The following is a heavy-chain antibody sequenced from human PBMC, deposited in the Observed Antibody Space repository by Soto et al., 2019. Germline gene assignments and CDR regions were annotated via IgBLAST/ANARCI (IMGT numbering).Heavy chain of an antibody. J-gene: IGHJ5*02. D-gene: IGHD6-13*01. CDR2: IYPGDSDT. CDR1: GYSFTSYW. V-gene: IGHV5-51*01. Sequence: GESLKISCKGSGYSFTSYWIGWVRQMPGKGLEWMGIIYPGDSDTRYSPSFQGQVTISADKSISTAYLQWSSLKASDTAMYYCARSRVGGIAAAGWFDPWGQGTLVTVSS. CDR3: ARSRVGGIAAAGWFDP.